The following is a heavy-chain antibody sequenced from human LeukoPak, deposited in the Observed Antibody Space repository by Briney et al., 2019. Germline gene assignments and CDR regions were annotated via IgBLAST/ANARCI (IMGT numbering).Heavy chain of an antibody. V-gene: IGHV3-30*18. CDR1: GFSFSSYG. Sequence: GGSLRLSCAXPGFSFSSYGMDWVRQAPGKGLEWVAVISYDGSNKYYADSVKGRFTISRDNSKNTLYLQMNSLRAEDTAVYYCAKASREESFDYWGQGTLVTVSS. CDR3: AKASREESFDY. CDR2: ISYDGSNK. J-gene: IGHJ4*02.